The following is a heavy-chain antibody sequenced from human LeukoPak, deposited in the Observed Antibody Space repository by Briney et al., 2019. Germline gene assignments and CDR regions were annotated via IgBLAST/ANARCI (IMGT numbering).Heavy chain of an antibody. CDR2: INSDGSST. D-gene: IGHD6-13*01. J-gene: IGHJ4*02. CDR1: GFTFSSYW. CDR3: ARQEQSFRISSYFDY. V-gene: IGHV3-74*01. Sequence: GGSLRLSCAASGFTFSSYWMHWVRQAPGKGLLWVSRINSDGSSTSYADSVKGRFTISRDNAKNTLYLQMNSLRAEDTAVYYCARQEQSFRISSYFDYWGQGTLVTVSS.